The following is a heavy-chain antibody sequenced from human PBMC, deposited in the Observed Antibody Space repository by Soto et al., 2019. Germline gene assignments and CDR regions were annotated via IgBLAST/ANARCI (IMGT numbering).Heavy chain of an antibody. CDR1: GGSISSYY. J-gene: IGHJ6*02. V-gene: IGHV4-59*12. D-gene: IGHD3-22*01. CDR2: IYYSGST. CDR3: ARFPFYFVSSGYSSTYYYYGMEV. Sequence: PSETLSLTCTVSGGSISSYYWSWIRQPPGKGLEWIGYIYYSGSTNYNPSLKSRVTISVDTSKNQFSLKLSSVTAADTAVYYCARFPFYFVSSGYSSTYYYYGMEVWGQGPTVTVSS.